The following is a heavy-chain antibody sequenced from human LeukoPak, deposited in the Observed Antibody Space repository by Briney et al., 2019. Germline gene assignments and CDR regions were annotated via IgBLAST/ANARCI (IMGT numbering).Heavy chain of an antibody. CDR1: GGSISSGGYS. CDR3: ARGTIAAEYLDY. V-gene: IGHV4-30-2*05. CDR2: IYYSGST. Sequence: PSETLSLTCAVSGGSISSGGYSWSWIRQPPGKGLEWIGYIYYSGSTYYNPSLKSRVTISVDTSKNQFSLKLSSVTAADTAVYYCARGTIAAEYLDYWGQGTLVTVSS. D-gene: IGHD6-13*01. J-gene: IGHJ4*02.